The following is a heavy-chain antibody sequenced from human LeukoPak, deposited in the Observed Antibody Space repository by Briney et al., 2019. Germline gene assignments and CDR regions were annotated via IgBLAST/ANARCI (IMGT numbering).Heavy chain of an antibody. CDR1: GGSISSYY. Sequence: SETLSLTCTVSGGSISSYYWSWIRQPAGKGLEWIGSIYYSGSTYYNPSLKSRVTISVDTSKNQFSLKLSSVTAADTAVYYCARHCTNGVCYTDFDYWGQGTLVTVSS. D-gene: IGHD2-8*01. CDR3: ARHCTNGVCYTDFDY. CDR2: IYYSGST. V-gene: IGHV4-59*05. J-gene: IGHJ4*02.